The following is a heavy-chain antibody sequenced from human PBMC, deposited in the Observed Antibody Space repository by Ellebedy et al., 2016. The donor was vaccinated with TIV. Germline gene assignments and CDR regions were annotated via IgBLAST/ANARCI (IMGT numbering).Heavy chain of an antibody. D-gene: IGHD3-10*01. CDR2: IRYSACT. CDR1: GGAISNYF. V-gene: IGHV4-59*01. J-gene: IGHJ5*02. Sequence: MPSETLSLTCTVSGGAISNYFWSWIRQPPGKGLEWIGYIRYSACTNKNPSLKSRVSISVDTSKNQFSLRLTSVTAADTPVYYCARGGGIGVIIRQFDPWGQGTLVTVSS. CDR3: ARGGGIGVIIRQFDP.